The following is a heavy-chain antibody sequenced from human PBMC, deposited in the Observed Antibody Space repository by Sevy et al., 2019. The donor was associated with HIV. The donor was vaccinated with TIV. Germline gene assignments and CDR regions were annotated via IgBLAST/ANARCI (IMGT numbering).Heavy chain of an antibody. CDR3: ARARGATIPNWFDP. CDR1: GGSISSGDYY. J-gene: IGHJ5*02. D-gene: IGHD5-12*01. Sequence: SETLSLTCTVSGGSISSGDYYWSWIRQPPGKGLEWIGYIYYSGSTYYNPSLKSRVTKSVDTSKNQFSMKLSSVTAADTAVYYCARARGATIPNWFDPWGQGTLVTVSS. V-gene: IGHV4-30-4*01. CDR2: IYYSGST.